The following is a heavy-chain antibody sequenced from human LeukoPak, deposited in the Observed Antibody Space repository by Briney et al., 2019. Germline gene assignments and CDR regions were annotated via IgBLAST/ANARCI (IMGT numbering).Heavy chain of an antibody. J-gene: IGHJ4*02. CDR1: GFTFSSYA. D-gene: IGHD1-1*01. CDR2: IRSEANSYAT. Sequence: QAGGSLRLSCAASGFTFSSYAMHWVRQASGKGLEWVGRIRSEANSYATAYAASVKGRFTISRDDSKNTAYLQMNSLKTEDTAVYYCTRLQITTFDYWGQGTLVTVSS. CDR3: TRLQITTFDY. V-gene: IGHV3-73*01.